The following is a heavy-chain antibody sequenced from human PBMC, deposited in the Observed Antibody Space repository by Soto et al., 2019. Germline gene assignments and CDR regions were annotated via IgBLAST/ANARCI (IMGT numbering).Heavy chain of an antibody. D-gene: IGHD1-1*01. CDR3: ARGYRHDY. V-gene: IGHV1-18*01. J-gene: IGHJ4*02. CDR2: ISAHNGNT. CDR1: GYTFTSYG. Sequence: QVQLVQSGAEVKKPGASVKVSCKASGYTFTSYGLIWVRPAPGQGLEWMGWISAHNGNTIYAQKLQGRVTMTTDTSTSTSYMALRSLRSDDSAVYYCARGYRHDYWGQGTLVTVSS.